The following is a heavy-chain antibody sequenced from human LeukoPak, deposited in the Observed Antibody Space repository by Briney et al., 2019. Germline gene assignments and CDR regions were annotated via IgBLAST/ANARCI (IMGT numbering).Heavy chain of an antibody. V-gene: IGHV3-48*04. Sequence: GGSLRLSCAASGFSFSSYSMNWVRQAPGKGLEWVSYIGSSTSTKYYADSVKGRFTISRDNAKNSLYLQMNSLRAEDTAVYYCAREPENYSDSSGYYFDAFDIWGQGTMVTVSS. CDR3: AREPENYSDSSGYYFDAFDI. J-gene: IGHJ3*02. CDR1: GFSFSSYS. D-gene: IGHD3-22*01. CDR2: IGSSTSTK.